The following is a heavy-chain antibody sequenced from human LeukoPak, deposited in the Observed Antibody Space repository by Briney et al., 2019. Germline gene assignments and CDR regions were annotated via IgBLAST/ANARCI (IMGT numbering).Heavy chain of an antibody. CDR3: ARGRRQQQPPPPDY. Sequence: GGSLRPSCAASGFTFSSYEMNWVRQAPGKGLEWVSYISSSGTTIYYADSVKGRFTISRDNAKNSLHLQMNSLRAEDTAVYHCARGRRQQQPPPPDYWGQGTLVTVSS. CDR2: ISSSGTTI. J-gene: IGHJ4*02. V-gene: IGHV3-48*03. D-gene: IGHD6-13*01. CDR1: GFTFSSYE.